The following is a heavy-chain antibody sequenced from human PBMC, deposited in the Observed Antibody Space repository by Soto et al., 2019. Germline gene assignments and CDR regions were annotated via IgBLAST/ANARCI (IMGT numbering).Heavy chain of an antibody. Sequence: QRGGSLILSGAASGFTFSSYAMSWVRQAPGKGLEWVSAISGSGGSTYYADSVKGRFTISRDNSKNTLYLQMNSLRAEDTAVYYCAKGQKVGATFYYYYAMDVWGQGTTVTVSS. CDR2: ISGSGGST. CDR3: AKGQKVGATFYYYYAMDV. V-gene: IGHV3-23*01. D-gene: IGHD1-26*01. J-gene: IGHJ6*02. CDR1: GFTFSSYA.